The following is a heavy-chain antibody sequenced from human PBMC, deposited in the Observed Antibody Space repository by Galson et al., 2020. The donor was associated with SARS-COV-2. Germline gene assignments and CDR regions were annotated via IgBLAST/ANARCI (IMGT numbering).Heavy chain of an antibody. V-gene: IGHV3-21*01. J-gene: IGHJ6*02. CDR3: AKYSSSPVDDSGMDG. D-gene: IGHD3-22*01. Sequence: GGSLRLSCAASGFTFFNYRLNWVRQAPGKGLEWVSSISSSSGYIYYADSVKGRFTTSRDNAKNSLYLQMDSLRAEDTAVYYCAKYSSSPVDDSGMDGWGQGTTVTVSS. CDR2: ISSSSGYI. CDR1: GFTFFNYR.